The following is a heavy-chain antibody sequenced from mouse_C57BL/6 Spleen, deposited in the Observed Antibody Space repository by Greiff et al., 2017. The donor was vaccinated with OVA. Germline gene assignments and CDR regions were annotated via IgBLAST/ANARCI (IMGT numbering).Heavy chain of an antibody. V-gene: IGHV1-69*01. CDR1: GYTFTSYW. J-gene: IGHJ2*01. CDR3: ARCDSSGDD. CDR2: IDPSDSNT. D-gene: IGHD3-2*02. Sequence: QVQLQQPGAELVMPGASVKLSCKASGYTFTSYWMHWVKQRPGQGLEWIGEIDPSDSNTNYNQKFKGKSTLTVDTSSSTAYLQLSSLTSEDSAVYYCARCDSSGDDWGQGTTLTVSS.